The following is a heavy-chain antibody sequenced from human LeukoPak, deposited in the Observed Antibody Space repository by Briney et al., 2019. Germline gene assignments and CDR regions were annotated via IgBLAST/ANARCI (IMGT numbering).Heavy chain of an antibody. D-gene: IGHD1-14*01. CDR1: GGSISSYY. V-gene: IGHV4-59*08. Sequence: PSETLSLTCTVSGGSISSYYWSWIRQPPGKGLGWIGYIYYSGSTNYNPSLKSRVTISVDTSKNQFSLKLSSVTAADTAVYYCARRTVPGAFDIWGQGTMVTVSS. CDR2: IYYSGST. J-gene: IGHJ3*02. CDR3: ARRTVPGAFDI.